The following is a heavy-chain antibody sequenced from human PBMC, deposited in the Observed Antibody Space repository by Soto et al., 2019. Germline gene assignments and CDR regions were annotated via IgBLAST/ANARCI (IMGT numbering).Heavy chain of an antibody. Sequence: PSETLSLTCTVSGGSISSFCYYWSWIRQHPGKGLEWIGYIYYSGSTYYNPSLKSRVTISVDTSKNQFSLKLSSVTAADTAVYYCASNARGYYDRVTWGQGTLVTVSS. CDR2: IYYSGST. CDR3: ASNARGYYDRVT. CDR1: GGSISSFCYY. D-gene: IGHD3-22*01. J-gene: IGHJ5*02. V-gene: IGHV4-31*03.